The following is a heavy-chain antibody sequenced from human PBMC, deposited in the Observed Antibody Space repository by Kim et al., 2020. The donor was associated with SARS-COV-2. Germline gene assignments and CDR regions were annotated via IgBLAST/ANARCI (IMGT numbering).Heavy chain of an antibody. D-gene: IGHD6-13*01. Sequence: AGSGKGRFTNSRDNAKNSMYLQMNSLRAEDTALYYCAKDIYSSSWNYFDYWGQGTLVTVSS. J-gene: IGHJ4*02. CDR3: AKDIYSSSWNYFDY. V-gene: IGHV3-9*01.